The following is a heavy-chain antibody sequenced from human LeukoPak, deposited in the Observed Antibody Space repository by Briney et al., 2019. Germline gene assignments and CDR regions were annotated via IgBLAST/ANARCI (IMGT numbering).Heavy chain of an antibody. Sequence: GRSLRLSCAASGFTFSSYAMHWVRQAPGKGLEWVAVISYDGSSKYYADPVKGRFTISRDNSKNTLYLQMNSLRAEDTAVYYCARVDWLLPENYFDYWGQGTLVTVSS. D-gene: IGHD3-9*01. CDR2: ISYDGSSK. CDR1: GFTFSSYA. V-gene: IGHV3-30-3*01. J-gene: IGHJ4*02. CDR3: ARVDWLLPENYFDY.